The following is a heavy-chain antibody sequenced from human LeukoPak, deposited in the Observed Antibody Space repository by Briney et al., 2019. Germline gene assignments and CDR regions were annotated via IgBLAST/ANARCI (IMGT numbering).Heavy chain of an antibody. D-gene: IGHD3-10*01. Sequence: GGSLRLSCAASGFTVSSNYMSWVRQAPGKGLEWVSVIYSGGSTYYADSVKGRFTISRDNSKNMLYLQMNSLRAEDTAVYYCARGALGSYYNDGNYWGQGTLVTVSS. J-gene: IGHJ4*02. V-gene: IGHV3-53*01. CDR3: ARGALGSYYNDGNY. CDR1: GFTVSSNY. CDR2: IYSGGST.